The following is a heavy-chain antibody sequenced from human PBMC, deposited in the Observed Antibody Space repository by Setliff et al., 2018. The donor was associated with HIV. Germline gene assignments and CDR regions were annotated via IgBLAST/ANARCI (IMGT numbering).Heavy chain of an antibody. V-gene: IGHV3-7*03. CDR3: ARYDYGDFDY. J-gene: IGHJ4*02. Sequence: PGGSLRLSCAASGFTFSAHQMSWVRQPPGKGLEWVANIKADGTDKYYVDSVKGRFAISRDNSKNSLYLQMNSLRAGDTAVYYCARYDYGDFDYWGQGTPVTVSS. CDR2: IKADGTDK. CDR1: GFTFSAHQ. D-gene: IGHD4-17*01.